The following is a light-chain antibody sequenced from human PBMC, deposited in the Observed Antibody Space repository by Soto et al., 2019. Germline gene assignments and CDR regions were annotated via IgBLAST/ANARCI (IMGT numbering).Light chain of an antibody. CDR2: AAS. CDR1: HGISSY. J-gene: IGKJ3*01. Sequence: AIRMTQSPSSLSASTGDRVTTTCRASHGISSYLAWYQQKPGKAPKLLIYAASTLQSGVPSRFSGSGSGTDFTLTISCLQSEDFATYYCQQYYSYPPITFGPGTKVDIK. V-gene: IGKV1-8*01. CDR3: QQYYSYPPIT.